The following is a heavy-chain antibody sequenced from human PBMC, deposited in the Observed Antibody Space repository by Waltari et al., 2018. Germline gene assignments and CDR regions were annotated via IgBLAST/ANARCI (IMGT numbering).Heavy chain of an antibody. CDR1: GFTFSSYG. CDR3: AKDNFDGGGLELFYYYYYGMDV. D-gene: IGHD3-10*01. J-gene: IGHJ6*02. Sequence: QVQLVESGGGVVQPGRSLRLSCAASGFTFSSYGMHRVRQAPAAGLAWVAVIFNDGSNKYDADSGKGRFTISRDNSKNTLYLQMNSLRAEDTAVYYCAKDNFDGGGLELFYYYYYGMDVWGQGTTVTVSS. CDR2: IFNDGSNK. V-gene: IGHV3-30*18.